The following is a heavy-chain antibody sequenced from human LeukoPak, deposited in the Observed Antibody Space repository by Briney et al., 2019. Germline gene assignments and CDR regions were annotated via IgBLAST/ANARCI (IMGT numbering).Heavy chain of an antibody. CDR2: INPSGGST. CDR1: GYTFTSYY. CDR3: ARLDCSSTSCYLHYYYYGMDV. Sequence: GASVKVSCRASGYTFTSYYMHWVRQAPGQGLEWMGIINPSGGSTSYAQKFQGRVTMTRDTSTSTVYMELSSLRSEDTAVYYCARLDCSSTSCYLHYYYYGMDVWGQGTTVTVSS. D-gene: IGHD2-2*01. J-gene: IGHJ6*02. V-gene: IGHV1-46*01.